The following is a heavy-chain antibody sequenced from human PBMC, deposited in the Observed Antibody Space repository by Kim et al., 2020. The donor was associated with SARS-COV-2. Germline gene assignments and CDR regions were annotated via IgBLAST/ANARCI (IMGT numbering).Heavy chain of an antibody. J-gene: IGHJ5*02. CDR3: ARRGWLHAFDP. Sequence: ASVKVSCKASGYTFTSYYKHWVRQAPGQGLEWMGIINPSGGSTSYAQKFQGRVTMTRDTSTSTVYMELSSLRSEDTAVYYCARRGWLHAFDPWGQGTLVTVSS. D-gene: IGHD5-18*01. V-gene: IGHV1-46*01. CDR1: GYTFTSYY. CDR2: INPSGGST.